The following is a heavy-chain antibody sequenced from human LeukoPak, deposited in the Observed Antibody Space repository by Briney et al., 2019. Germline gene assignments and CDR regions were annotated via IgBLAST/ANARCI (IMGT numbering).Heavy chain of an antibody. V-gene: IGHV4-39*07. CDR2: IYYSGST. Sequence: SQTLSLTCTVSGGSISSGSYYWGWIRQPPGKGLEWIGSIYYSGSTYYNPSLKSRVTISVDTSKNQFSLKLSSVTAADTAVYYCARDRVTTVTTSGWGFDPWGQGTLVTVSS. J-gene: IGHJ5*02. CDR1: GGSISSGSYY. D-gene: IGHD4-17*01. CDR3: ARDRVTTVTTSGWGFDP.